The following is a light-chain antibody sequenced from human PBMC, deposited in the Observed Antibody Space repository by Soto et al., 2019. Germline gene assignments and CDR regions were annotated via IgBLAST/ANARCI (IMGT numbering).Light chain of an antibody. J-gene: IGLJ1*01. CDR3: QTWGTGIHV. V-gene: IGLV4-69*01. CDR2: VNSDGSH. CDR1: SGHSSYA. Sequence: QLVLTQSPSASASLGASVKLTCTLSSGHSSYAIAWHQQQPEKGPRYLMNVNSDGSHTKGDGIPDRFSGSSSGAERYLTISSLQSEDEADYYCQTWGTGIHVFGTGTKLTVL.